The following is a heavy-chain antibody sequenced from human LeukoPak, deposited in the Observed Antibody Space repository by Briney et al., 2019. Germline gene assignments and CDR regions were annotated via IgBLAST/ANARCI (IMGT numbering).Heavy chain of an antibody. CDR1: GFTFSSYG. V-gene: IGHV3-33*01. CDR2: VWYDGINK. D-gene: IGHD3-9*01. J-gene: IGHJ4*02. Sequence: GRSLRLPCSASGFTFSSYGMHWVRQAPGKGLEWVAVVWYDGINKYYADSVKGRFTISRDNSKNTLYLQMNSLRAEDTAVYYCARSTSSEYDIYHFDYWGQGTLVTVSS. CDR3: ARSTSSEYDIYHFDY.